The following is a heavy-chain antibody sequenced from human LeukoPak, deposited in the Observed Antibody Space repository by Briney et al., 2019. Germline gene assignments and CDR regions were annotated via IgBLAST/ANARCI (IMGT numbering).Heavy chain of an antibody. J-gene: IGHJ5*02. V-gene: IGHV4-61*05. CDR2: IYISGST. Sequence: SETLSLTCIVSGGSISSNTYYWGWIRQPPGKGLEWIGRIYISGSTSYNPSLKSRVTISVDTSKNQFSLKLSSVTAADTAVYYCARVYIASPGQFDPWGQGTLVTVSS. CDR1: GGSISSNTYY. CDR3: ARVYIASPGQFDP. D-gene: IGHD5-12*01.